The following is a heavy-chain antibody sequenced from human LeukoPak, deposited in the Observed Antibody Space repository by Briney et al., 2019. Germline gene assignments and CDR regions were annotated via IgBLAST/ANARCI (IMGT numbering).Heavy chain of an antibody. D-gene: IGHD4/OR15-4a*01. Sequence: GGSLRLSCAASGFTFSSYGMHWVRQAPGKGLEWVAVISYDGSNKYYVDSVKGRFTISRDNSKNTLYLQMNSLRAEDTAVYYCAKDGRDYGDYVDYWGQGTLVTVSS. CDR1: GFTFSSYG. CDR3: AKDGRDYGDYVDY. CDR2: ISYDGSNK. J-gene: IGHJ4*02. V-gene: IGHV3-30*18.